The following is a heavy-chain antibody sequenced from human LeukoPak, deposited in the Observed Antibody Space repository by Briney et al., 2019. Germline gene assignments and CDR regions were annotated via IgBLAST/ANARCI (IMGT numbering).Heavy chain of an antibody. CDR1: GFSLSTSGMA. V-gene: IGHV2-70*01. J-gene: IGHJ4*02. CDR2: IDWEDDA. D-gene: IGHD4-17*01. Sequence: SGPTLVNPTQTPRLTCTFSGFSLSTSGMAVTWIRQPPGKALEWLALIDWEDDAFYSTSLKMRLTISKDTSKNLVVLTMTNMAPVDTGTYYCARIPLYGAYLDYWGQGTLVTVSS. CDR3: ARIPLYGAYLDY.